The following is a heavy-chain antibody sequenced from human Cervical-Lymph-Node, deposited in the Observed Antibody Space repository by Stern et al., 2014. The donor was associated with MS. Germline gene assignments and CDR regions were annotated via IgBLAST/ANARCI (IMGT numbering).Heavy chain of an antibody. CDR2: VWNDGSKD. D-gene: IGHD2/OR15-2a*01. Sequence: DQLVESGGGVVQPGGSLRLSCVASGLTFSTSDMHWVRQAPGKGLEWVAGVWNDGSKDHFTAAVKGRFSTSGDTAKNTLHLKMSSLRAEDTAVYFCATSTASDAFDIWGQGTLVTVSS. CDR1: GLTFSTSD. CDR3: ATSTASDAFDI. V-gene: IGHV3-33*08. J-gene: IGHJ3*02.